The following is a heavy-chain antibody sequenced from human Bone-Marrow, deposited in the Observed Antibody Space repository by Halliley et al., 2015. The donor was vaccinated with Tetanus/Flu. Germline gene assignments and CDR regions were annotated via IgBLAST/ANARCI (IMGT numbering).Heavy chain of an antibody. J-gene: IGHJ4*02. CDR2: IRASSGYI. D-gene: IGHD3-22*01. CDR3: ASYGHYDSSGSYYQDY. Sequence: SSIRASSGYIYNADSVKGRFTISRDNAENSLFLQMNSLRAEDTAVYYCASYGHYDSSGSYYQDYWGQGILVTVSS. V-gene: IGHV3-21*01.